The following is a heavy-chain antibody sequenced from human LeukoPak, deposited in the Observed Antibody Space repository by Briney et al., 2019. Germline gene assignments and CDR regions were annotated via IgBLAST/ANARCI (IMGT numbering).Heavy chain of an antibody. V-gene: IGHV3-21*01. CDR3: ARDGDILTGYYFDY. CDR2: IISSGTYI. Sequence: PGGSLRLSCAASGFSSSSYSMNWVRQAPGKGLEWVSSIISSGTYIYYADSVKGRFTISRDNARNSLSLQMNSLRAEDTAVYYCARDGDILTGYYFDYWGQGTLVTVSS. J-gene: IGHJ4*02. CDR1: GFSSSSYS. D-gene: IGHD3-9*01.